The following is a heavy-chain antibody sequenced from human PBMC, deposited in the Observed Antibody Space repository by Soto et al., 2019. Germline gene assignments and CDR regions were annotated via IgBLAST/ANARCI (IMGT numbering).Heavy chain of an antibody. J-gene: IGHJ6*02. V-gene: IGHV3-7*05. CDR2: INQDGSER. CDR3: ARGEGYSSSWRTYYYYGMDV. CDR1: GFHFSNYW. D-gene: IGHD6-13*01. Sequence: GGSLRLSCAASGFHFSNYWMSWVRQAPTKGLEWVANINQDGSERYYLDSVKGRFTISRDNGKSSLYLQMSSLRAEDTAMYYCARGEGYSSSWRTYYYYGMDVWGQGTTVTVSS.